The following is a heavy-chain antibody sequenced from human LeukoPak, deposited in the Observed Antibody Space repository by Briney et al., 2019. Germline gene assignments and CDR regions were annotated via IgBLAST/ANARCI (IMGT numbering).Heavy chain of an antibody. V-gene: IGHV3-48*03. J-gene: IGHJ4*02. D-gene: IGHD3-22*01. CDR1: GFTFSSYE. CDR2: ISSSGSTI. CDR3: ARRAGDYSHPYDY. Sequence: GGSLRLSCAASGFTFSSYEMNWVRQAPGKGLEWVSYISSSGSTIYYAGSVKGRFTISRENAKNSLYLQMNSLRAEDTAVYYCARRAGDYSHPYDYWGQGTLVTVSS.